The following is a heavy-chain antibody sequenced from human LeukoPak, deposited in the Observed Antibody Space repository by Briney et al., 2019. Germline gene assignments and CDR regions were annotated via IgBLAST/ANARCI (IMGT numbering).Heavy chain of an antibody. V-gene: IGHV1-69*01. D-gene: IGHD3-9*01. Sequence: APVKVSCKASGGTFSSYAISWVRQAPGQGLEWMGGIIPIFGTANYAQKFQGRVTITADESTSTAYMELSSLRSEDTAVYYCASQAVLRYFDWLWPSDGMDVWGQGTTVTVSS. CDR3: ASQAVLRYFDWLWPSDGMDV. CDR1: GGTFSSYA. CDR2: IIPIFGTA. J-gene: IGHJ6*02.